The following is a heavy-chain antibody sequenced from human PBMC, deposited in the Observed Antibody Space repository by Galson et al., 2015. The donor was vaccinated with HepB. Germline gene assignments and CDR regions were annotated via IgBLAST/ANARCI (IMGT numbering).Heavy chain of an antibody. J-gene: IGHJ5*02. CDR3: AAFWSSWMSNWFDP. D-gene: IGHD6-13*01. V-gene: IGHV4-34*01. CDR1: GGSFSGYY. CDR2: INHSGST. Sequence: SETLSLTCAVYGGSFSGYYWSWIRQPPGKGLEWIGEINHSGSTYYNPSLKSRVTISVDTSKNQFSLKLSSVTAADTAVYYCAAFWSSWMSNWFDPWGQGTLVTVSS.